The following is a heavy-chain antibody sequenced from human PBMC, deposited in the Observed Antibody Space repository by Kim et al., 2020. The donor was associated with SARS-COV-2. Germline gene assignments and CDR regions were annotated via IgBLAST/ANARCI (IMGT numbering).Heavy chain of an antibody. V-gene: IGHV3-11*06. CDR3: ARDLYYYGSGSYFAFDI. Sequence: VKGRFTISRDNAKNSLYLQMNSLRAEDTAVYYCARDLYYYGSGSYFAFDIWGQGTMVTVSS. J-gene: IGHJ3*02. D-gene: IGHD3-10*01.